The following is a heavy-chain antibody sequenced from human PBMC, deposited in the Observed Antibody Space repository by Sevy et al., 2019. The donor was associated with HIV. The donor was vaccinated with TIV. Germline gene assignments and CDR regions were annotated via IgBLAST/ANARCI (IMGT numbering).Heavy chain of an antibody. D-gene: IGHD2-15*01. CDR2: IYTSGST. J-gene: IGHJ6*03. CDR1: GGSISSYY. Sequence: KHSETLSLTCTVSGGSISSYYWSWIRQPAGKGLEWIGRIYTSGSTNYNPSLKSRVTMSVDTSKNQFSLKLSSVTAADTAVYYCARGVGYCSGGSCYSEGYYMDVWGKGTTVTVSS. CDR3: ARGVGYCSGGSCYSEGYYMDV. V-gene: IGHV4-4*07.